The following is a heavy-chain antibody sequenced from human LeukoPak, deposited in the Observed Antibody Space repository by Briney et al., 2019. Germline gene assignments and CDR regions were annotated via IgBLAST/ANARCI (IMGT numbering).Heavy chain of an antibody. V-gene: IGHV4-59*01. CDR3: ARVSGGLGEALFDY. Sequence: PSETLSLTCTVSGGSISSYYWSWIRQPPGKGLEWSGYIYYSGSTNYNPSLKSRVTISVDTSKNQFSLKLSSVTAADTAVYYWARVSGGLGEALFDYWGQGTLVTVSS. CDR2: IYYSGST. D-gene: IGHD3-16*01. J-gene: IGHJ4*02. CDR1: GGSISSYY.